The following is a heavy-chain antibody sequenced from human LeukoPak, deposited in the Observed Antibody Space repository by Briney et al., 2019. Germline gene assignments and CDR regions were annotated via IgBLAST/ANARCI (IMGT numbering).Heavy chain of an antibody. D-gene: IGHD6-19*01. CDR3: ARLAVAKDAGP. V-gene: IGHV3-21*01. J-gene: IGHJ4*02. Sequence: GGSLRLSCAASGFTFSSYSMNWVRQAPGTRLESVSSIRSSSSYIYYAASVKRRLTISRDNAKNSLYLQRNSRRAEDTAVYYCARLAVAKDAGPWVQGTLVTVSS. CDR1: GFTFSSYS. CDR2: IRSSSSYI.